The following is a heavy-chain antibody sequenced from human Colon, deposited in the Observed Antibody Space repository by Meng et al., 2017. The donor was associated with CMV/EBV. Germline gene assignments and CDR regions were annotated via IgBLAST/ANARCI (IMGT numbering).Heavy chain of an antibody. CDR1: GFIFNDKF. D-gene: IGHD4-17*01. J-gene: IGHJ4*02. CDR3: ARNLESSVNSMDY. Sequence: EVEMVASGGNLVQPGGSLRLSWGVSGFIFNDKFMSWVRQAPGKGLEWVSIIYADDSTYYADSVRGRFTISRDNSKNTLFLQMNSLGAEDTAVYYCARNLESSVNSMDYWGQGTLVTVSS. CDR2: IYADDST. V-gene: IGHV3-66*01.